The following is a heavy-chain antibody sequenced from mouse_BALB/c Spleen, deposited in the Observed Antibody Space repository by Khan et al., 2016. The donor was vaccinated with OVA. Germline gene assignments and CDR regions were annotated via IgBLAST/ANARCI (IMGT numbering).Heavy chain of an antibody. CDR1: GFTFSSYG. CDR3: ARHEATMFLFAY. D-gene: IGHD2-1*01. Sequence: EVELVESGGDLVKPGGSLKLSCAASGFTFSSYGMSWVRQTPAKRLEWVATISSGGSYTYYPDSVKGRLTISRDNATNTLYLQMSSLKSEDTAMYYCARHEATMFLFAYWGQGTMVTVSA. V-gene: IGHV5-6*01. J-gene: IGHJ3*01. CDR2: ISSGGSYT.